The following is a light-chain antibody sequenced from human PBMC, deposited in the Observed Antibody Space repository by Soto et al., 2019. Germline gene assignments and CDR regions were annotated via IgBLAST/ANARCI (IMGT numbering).Light chain of an antibody. CDR1: QSVGSN. V-gene: IGKV3-15*01. J-gene: IGKJ1*01. Sequence: EIAMTQSPATLSVSPGERATLSCRASQSVGSNLAWYQQKPGQAPRLLIYGASTRATGIPARFSGSGSGTEFTLTISSLQSEDFAVYYCQQYNNWPSWTFGQGTKV. CDR3: QQYNNWPSWT. CDR2: GAS.